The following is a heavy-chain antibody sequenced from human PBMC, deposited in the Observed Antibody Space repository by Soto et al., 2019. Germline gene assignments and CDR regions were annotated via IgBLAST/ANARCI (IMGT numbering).Heavy chain of an antibody. CDR3: AHRRRTTRYYYYYGMDV. Sequence: QITLKESGPTLVKPTQTLTLTCTFSGFSLSTSGVGVGWIRQPPGKALEWLALIYWDDDKRYSPSLKSRLTITKDTSKNQVVLTMTNMDPVDTATYYCAHRRRTTRYYYYYGMDVWGQGTTVTVSS. CDR2: IYWDDDK. J-gene: IGHJ6*02. D-gene: IGHD4-17*01. V-gene: IGHV2-5*02. CDR1: GFSLSTSGVG.